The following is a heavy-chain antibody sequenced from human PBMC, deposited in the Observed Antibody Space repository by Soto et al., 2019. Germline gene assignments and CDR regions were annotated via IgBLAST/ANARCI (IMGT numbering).Heavy chain of an antibody. Sequence: QVQLVESGGGVVQPGRSLRLSCAAYGFSFSKYGMHWVRQAPGKGLEWVAEMSDDGSKKYYGDTVKGRFTIARDNSKNTLYLLMDSLRPEDTAMYYCAKELRETGGYYFDSWGQGTLVTVSS. CDR1: GFSFSKYG. CDR2: MSDDGSKK. V-gene: IGHV3-30*18. D-gene: IGHD3-16*01. J-gene: IGHJ4*02. CDR3: AKELRETGGYYFDS.